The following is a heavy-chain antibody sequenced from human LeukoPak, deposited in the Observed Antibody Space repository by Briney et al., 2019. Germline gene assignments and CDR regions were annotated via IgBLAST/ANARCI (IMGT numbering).Heavy chain of an antibody. CDR2: ISGYNGNT. D-gene: IGHD3-22*01. V-gene: IGHV1-18*01. CDR3: ARDWGYYDTSGYTV. J-gene: IGHJ4*02. Sequence: ASVKVSCKASGYTFTCYGISWVRQAPGQGLEWMGCISGYNGNTNYAQKLQGRVTMTTDTSTSKAYMALRSLRSDDTAVYYRARDWGYYDTSGYTVWGQGTLVTVSS. CDR1: GYTFTCYG.